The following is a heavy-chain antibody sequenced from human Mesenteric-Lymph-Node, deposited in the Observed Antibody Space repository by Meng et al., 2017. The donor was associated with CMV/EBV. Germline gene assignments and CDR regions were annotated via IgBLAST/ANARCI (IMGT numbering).Heavy chain of an antibody. CDR1: GGFFSGYY. Sequence: QVQPQAWGAGLLKPSETLSLTCAVYGGFFSGYYWSWIRQPLGKGLEWIGEINHSGSTNYNPSLKSRVTISVDTSKNQFSLKLSSVTAADTAVYYCARHQRWLKSEGGFNYWGQGTLVTVS. V-gene: IGHV4-34*01. CDR3: ARHQRWLKSEGGFNY. CDR2: INHSGST. J-gene: IGHJ4*02. D-gene: IGHD4-23*01.